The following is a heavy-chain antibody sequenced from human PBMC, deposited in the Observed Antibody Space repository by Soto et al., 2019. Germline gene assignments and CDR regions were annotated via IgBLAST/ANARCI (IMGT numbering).Heavy chain of an antibody. CDR1: GFTFSSYS. D-gene: IGHD6-19*01. CDR2: ISSSSSTI. Sequence: EVQLVESGGGLVQPGGSLRLSCAASGFTFSSYSMNWVRQAPGKGLEWVSYISSSSSTIYYADSVKGRFTISRDNAKNSLYLQMNSLRDEDTAVYYCARDSGQWLREWYFDLWVRGTLVTVSS. CDR3: ARDSGQWLREWYFDL. V-gene: IGHV3-48*02. J-gene: IGHJ2*01.